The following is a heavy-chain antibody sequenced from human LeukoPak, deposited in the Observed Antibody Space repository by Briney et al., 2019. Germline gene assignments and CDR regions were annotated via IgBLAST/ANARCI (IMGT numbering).Heavy chain of an antibody. CDR1: GFTFSSYA. V-gene: IGHV3-30*04. CDR3: ARDRSSSWYYYYDMDV. CDR2: ISYDGSNK. J-gene: IGHJ6*03. Sequence: GGSLRLSCSASGFTFSSYAMHWVRQAPGKGLEWVAVISYDGSNKYYADSVKGRFTLSRDNSKNTLYLQMNSLRTEDTAVYYCARDRSSSWYYYYDMDVWGKGTTVTVSS. D-gene: IGHD6-13*01.